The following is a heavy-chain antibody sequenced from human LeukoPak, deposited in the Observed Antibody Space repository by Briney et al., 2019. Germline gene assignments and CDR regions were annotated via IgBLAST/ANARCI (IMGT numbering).Heavy chain of an antibody. J-gene: IGHJ3*02. D-gene: IGHD3-22*01. CDR1: GGSISSYY. CDR3: ARHRSSGRYDAFDI. Sequence: SETLSLTCTVSGGSISSYYWSWIRQPPGKGLEWIGYIYYSGSTNYNPSLKSRVTISVDTSKIQFSLKLSSVTAADTAVYYCARHRSSGRYDAFDIWGQGTMVTVSS. CDR2: IYYSGST. V-gene: IGHV4-59*08.